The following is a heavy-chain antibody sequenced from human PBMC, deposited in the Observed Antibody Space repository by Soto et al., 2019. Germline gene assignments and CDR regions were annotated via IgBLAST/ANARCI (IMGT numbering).Heavy chain of an antibody. CDR3: ARDGSRFGGPIYYYYGMDV. Sequence: ASVKVSCKASGGTFSSYAISWVRQTPGQGLEWMGGIIPIFGTANYAQKFQGRVTITADESTSTAYMELSSLRSEDTAVYYCARDGSRFGGPIYYYYGMDVWGQGTTVTVSS. D-gene: IGHD2-15*01. CDR2: IIPIFGTA. CDR1: GGTFSSYA. J-gene: IGHJ6*02. V-gene: IGHV1-69*13.